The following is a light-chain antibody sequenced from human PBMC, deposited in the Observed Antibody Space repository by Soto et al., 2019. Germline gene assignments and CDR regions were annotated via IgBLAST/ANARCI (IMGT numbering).Light chain of an antibody. CDR3: QQYLNSPRT. J-gene: IGKJ1*01. V-gene: IGKV3-20*01. Sequence: VLTQSPGTLSLSPGEGATLSCRASQRVASDLAWYLQKPGQPPRLLIYDASIRATGIPDRISGSGSERDFTLTISGLEPEDAAVYYCQQYLNSPRTFGQGTKVDIK. CDR1: QRVASD. CDR2: DAS.